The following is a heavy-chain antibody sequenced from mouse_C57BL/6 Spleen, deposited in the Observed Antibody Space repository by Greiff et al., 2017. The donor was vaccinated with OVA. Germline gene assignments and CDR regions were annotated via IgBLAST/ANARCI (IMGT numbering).Heavy chain of an antibody. CDR2: ISYDGSN. CDR1: GYSITSGYY. V-gene: IGHV3-6*01. D-gene: IGHD2-4*01. J-gene: IGHJ3*01. CDR3: ARDGDYDGPWFAY. Sequence: EVKLMESGPGLVKPSRSLSLTCSVTGYSITSGYYWNWIRQFPGNKLEWMGYISYDGSNNYNPSLKNRISITRDTSKNQFFLKLNSVTTEDTATYYCARDGDYDGPWFAYWGQGTLVTVSA.